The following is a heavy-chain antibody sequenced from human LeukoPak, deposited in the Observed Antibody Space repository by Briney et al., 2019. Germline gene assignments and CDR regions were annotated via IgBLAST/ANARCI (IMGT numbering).Heavy chain of an antibody. V-gene: IGHV3-21*01. J-gene: IGHJ5*02. Sequence: GGSLRLSCAASGFTFSSYRMNWVRQAPGKGLEWVSSISSSSSYIYYADSVKGRFTISRDNAKNSLYLQMNSLRAEDTAVYYCARDPYSSSWTKGWFDPWGQGTLVTVSS. CDR1: GFTFSSYR. D-gene: IGHD6-13*01. CDR3: ARDPYSSSWTKGWFDP. CDR2: ISSSSSYI.